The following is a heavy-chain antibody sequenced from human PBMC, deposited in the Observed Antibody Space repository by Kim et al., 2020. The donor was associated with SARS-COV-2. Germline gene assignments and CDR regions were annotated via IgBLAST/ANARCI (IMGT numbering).Heavy chain of an antibody. Sequence: YAGSVKGRFTISRDNAKNSLYLQMNSLRAEDTAVYYCARADYYDSSGLNIWGQGTMVTVSS. V-gene: IGHV3-11*05. J-gene: IGHJ3*02. CDR3: ARADYYDSSGLNI. D-gene: IGHD3-22*01.